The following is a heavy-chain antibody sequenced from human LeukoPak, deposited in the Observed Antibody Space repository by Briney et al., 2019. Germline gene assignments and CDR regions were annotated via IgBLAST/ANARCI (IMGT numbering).Heavy chain of an antibody. J-gene: IGHJ3*02. V-gene: IGHV3-9*03. CDR2: ISWNSGSI. CDR3: AKGSLPFGVVTSEAFDI. Sequence: PGGSLRLSCAASGFTVSSNYMSWVRQAPGKGLEWVSGISWNSGSIGYADSVKGRFTISRDNAKNSLYLQMNSLRAEGMALYYCAKGSLPFGVVTSEAFDIWGQGTMVTVSS. CDR1: GFTVSSNY. D-gene: IGHD3-3*01.